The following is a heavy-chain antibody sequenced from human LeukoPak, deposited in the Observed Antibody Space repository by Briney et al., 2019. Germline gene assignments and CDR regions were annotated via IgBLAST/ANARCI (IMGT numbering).Heavy chain of an antibody. D-gene: IGHD4-23*01. CDR2: ISGSGGSGGST. CDR3: AKDKGYYGSNSARWYLDL. CDR1: GFTFSSYA. Sequence: GVLRLSCAASGFTFSSYAMSLVRQAPGKGLDWVSSISGSGGSGGSTYYADSVKGRFTISRDNSKNTLYLQMNSLRAEDTAVYYCAKDKGYYGSNSARWYLDLWGRGTLVTVSS. J-gene: IGHJ2*01. V-gene: IGHV3-23*01.